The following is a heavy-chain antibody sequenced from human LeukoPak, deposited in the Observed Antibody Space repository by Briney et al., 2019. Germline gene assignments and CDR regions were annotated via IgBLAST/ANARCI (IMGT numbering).Heavy chain of an antibody. D-gene: IGHD3-22*01. V-gene: IGHV4-59*01. CDR2: IYYSGST. CDR3: AREGGSDSSGYYALSAFDI. CDR1: GGSISSYY. Sequence: SETLSLTCTVSGGSISSYYWSWIRQPPGKGLEWIGYIYYSGSTNYNPSLKSRVTISVDTSKNQFSLKLSSVTAADTAVYYCAREGGSDSSGYYALSAFDIWGQGTMVTVSS. J-gene: IGHJ3*02.